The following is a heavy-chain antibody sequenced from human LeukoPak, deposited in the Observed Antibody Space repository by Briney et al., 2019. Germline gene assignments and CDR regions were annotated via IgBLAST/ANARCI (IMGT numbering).Heavy chain of an antibody. D-gene: IGHD3-10*01. Sequence: SETLSLTCAVYGGSFSGYYWSWIRQPPGKGLEWIGEINHSRSTNYNPSLKSRVTISVDASKNQFSLKLSSVTATDTAVYYCARNYGSGIRIDYWGQGTLVTVSS. V-gene: IGHV4-34*01. CDR2: INHSRST. J-gene: IGHJ4*02. CDR1: GGSFSGYY. CDR3: ARNYGSGIRIDY.